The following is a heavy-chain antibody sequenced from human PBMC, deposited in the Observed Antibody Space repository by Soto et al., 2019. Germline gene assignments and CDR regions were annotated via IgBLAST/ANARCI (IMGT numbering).Heavy chain of an antibody. D-gene: IGHD6-13*01. CDR1: GGSFSTYV. CDR3: VREMSSSWYAAFDL. V-gene: IGHV1-69*06. J-gene: IGHJ3*01. Sequence: QVQLIQSGAEVKKPGSSVRVSCKASGGSFSTYVITWVRQAPGQGLEWMGGIIPIFGAPNYAQKFQGRVTITADKSTDTAYMDLINLRSEDTAVYYCVREMSSSWYAAFDLWGPGTMVTVSS. CDR2: IIPIFGAP.